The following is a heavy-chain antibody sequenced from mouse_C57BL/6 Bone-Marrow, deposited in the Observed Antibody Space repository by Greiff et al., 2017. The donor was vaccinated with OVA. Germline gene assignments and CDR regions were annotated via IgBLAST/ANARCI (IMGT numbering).Heavy chain of an antibody. D-gene: IGHD1-1*01. CDR3: AMITTVSSYGDYAMDY. CDR2: IWSGGST. J-gene: IGHJ4*01. V-gene: IGHV2-2*01. CDR1: GFSLTSYG. Sequence: VKLMESGPGLVQPSQSLSITCTVSGFSLTSYGVHWVRQSPGKGLEWLGVIWSGGSTDYNAAFISRLSISKDNSKSQVFFKMNSLQADDTAIYYCAMITTVSSYGDYAMDYWGQGTSVTVSS.